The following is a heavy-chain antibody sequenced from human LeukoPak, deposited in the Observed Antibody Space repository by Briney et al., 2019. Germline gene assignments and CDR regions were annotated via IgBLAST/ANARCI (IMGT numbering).Heavy chain of an antibody. J-gene: IGHJ4*02. V-gene: IGHV3-23*01. D-gene: IGHD1-26*01. CDR2: ISGSGGST. CDR3: AKDQVGATIFWY. Sequence: GGSLKLSCAASGFTFSSYAMSWVRQAPGKGLEWVSAISGSGGSTYYADSVKGRFTISRDNSKNTLYLQMNSLRAEDTAVYYCAKDQVGATIFWYWGQGTLVTVSS. CDR1: GFTFSSYA.